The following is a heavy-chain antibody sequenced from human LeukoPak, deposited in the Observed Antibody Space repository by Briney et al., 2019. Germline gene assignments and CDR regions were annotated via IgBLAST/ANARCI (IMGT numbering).Heavy chain of an antibody. D-gene: IGHD1-26*01. CDR1: GFTFSSYA. V-gene: IGHV3-23*01. CDR3: AKDKPAYYSGRRGPLLYFDY. CDR2: ISGSGGST. Sequence: GGSLRPSCAASGFTFSSYAMSWVRQAPGKGLEWVSAISGSGGSTYYADSVKGRFTISRDNSKNTLYLQMNSLRAEDTAVYYCAKDKPAYYSGRRGPLLYFDYWGQGTLVTVSS. J-gene: IGHJ4*02.